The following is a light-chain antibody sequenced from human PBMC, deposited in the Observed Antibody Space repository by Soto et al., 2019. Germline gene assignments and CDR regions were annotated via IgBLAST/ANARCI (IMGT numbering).Light chain of an antibody. CDR3: QQRTDRPPWT. Sequence: EIVLTQSPGILSLSPGERASLSCGASQSISSSFLAWYQHKPGQAPRLLIFDASQRATGIPARFRGSGSGTDFTLSISSLEPEDFAVYYCQQRTDRPPWTFGQGTKVDI. J-gene: IGKJ1*01. V-gene: IGKV3D-20*02. CDR1: QSISSS. CDR2: DAS.